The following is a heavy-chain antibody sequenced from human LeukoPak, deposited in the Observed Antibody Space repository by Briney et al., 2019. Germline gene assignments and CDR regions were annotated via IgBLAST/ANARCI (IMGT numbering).Heavy chain of an antibody. CDR3: ASSRDFLEWSSDY. CDR1: GFTFSSYA. D-gene: IGHD3-3*01. V-gene: IGHV3-30-3*01. CDR2: ISYDGSNK. Sequence: GGSLRLSCAASGFTFSSYAMHWVRQAPGKGLEWVAVISYDGSNKYYADSVKGRFTISRDNSKNTLYLQMNSLRAEDTAVYYCASSRDFLEWSSDYWGQGTLVTVSS. J-gene: IGHJ4*02.